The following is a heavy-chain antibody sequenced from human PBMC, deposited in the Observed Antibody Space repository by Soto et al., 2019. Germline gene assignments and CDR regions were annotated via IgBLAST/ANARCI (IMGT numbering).Heavy chain of an antibody. CDR2: ISGSGGST. CDR1: GFTFSSYA. J-gene: IGHJ4*02. CDR3: AKGLRYNWNDPGYYFDY. V-gene: IGHV3-23*01. D-gene: IGHD1-1*01. Sequence: GGSLRLSCAASGFTFSSYAMSWVRQAPGKGLEWVSAISGSGGSTYYADSVKGRFTISRDNSTNTLYLQMNSLRAEDTAVYYCAKGLRYNWNDPGYYFDYWGQGTLVTVSS.